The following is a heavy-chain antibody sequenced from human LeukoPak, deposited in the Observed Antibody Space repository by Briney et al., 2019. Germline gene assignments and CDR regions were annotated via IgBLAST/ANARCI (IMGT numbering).Heavy chain of an antibody. CDR2: MNPNSGNT. CDR3: ARVKRIAAAGTGGYYFDY. Sequence: ASVKVSCKASGYTFTSYDINWVRQATGQGLEWMGWMNPNSGNTGYAQKFQGRVTMTRSTSISTAYMELSSLRFEDTAVYYCARVKRIAAAGTGGYYFDYWGQGTLVTVSS. CDR1: GYTFTSYD. D-gene: IGHD6-13*01. V-gene: IGHV1-8*01. J-gene: IGHJ4*02.